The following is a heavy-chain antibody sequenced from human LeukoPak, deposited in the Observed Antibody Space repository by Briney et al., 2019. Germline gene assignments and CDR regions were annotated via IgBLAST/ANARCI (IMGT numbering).Heavy chain of an antibody. J-gene: IGHJ6*03. CDR3: ARVSDRGRGRYYYYYMDV. CDR2: IYYSGST. Sequence: SETLSLTCTVSGGSISSYYWSWIRQPPGKGLEWIGYIYYSGSTNYNPSLKSRVTISVDTSKNQFSLKLSSVTAADTAVYYCARVSDRGRGRYYYYYMDVWGKGTTVTVSS. D-gene: IGHD1-14*01. V-gene: IGHV4-59*01. CDR1: GGSISSYY.